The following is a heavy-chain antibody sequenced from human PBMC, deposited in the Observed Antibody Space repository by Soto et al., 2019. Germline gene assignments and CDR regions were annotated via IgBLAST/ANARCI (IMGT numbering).Heavy chain of an antibody. J-gene: IGHJ6*02. CDR3: AKDRPSGSYLLALNYYHYGMAV. D-gene: IGHD1-26*01. V-gene: IGHV3-23*01. Sequence: GGSLRLSCAASGFTFSSYAMSWVRQAPGKGLEWVSAISGSGGSTYYADSVKGRFTISRDNSKNTLYLQMNSLRAEDTAVYYCAKDRPSGSYLLALNYYHYGMAVWGQGTSVTVSS. CDR2: ISGSGGST. CDR1: GFTFSSYA.